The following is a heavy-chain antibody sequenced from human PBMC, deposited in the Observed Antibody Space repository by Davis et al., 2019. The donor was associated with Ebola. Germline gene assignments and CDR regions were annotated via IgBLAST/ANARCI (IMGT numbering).Heavy chain of an antibody. J-gene: IGHJ4*02. V-gene: IGHV1-69*13. CDR1: GGTFSNYA. CDR3: ALRVAGDY. CDR2: IIPLFGTT. D-gene: IGHD6-19*01. Sequence: SVTVSCKASGGTFSNYAISWVRQAPGQGLEWMGGIIPLFGTTTYAQKFQGRVTITADESTTTAYMEVNRLRSEDTAVYYCALRVAGDYWGQGILVTVSS.